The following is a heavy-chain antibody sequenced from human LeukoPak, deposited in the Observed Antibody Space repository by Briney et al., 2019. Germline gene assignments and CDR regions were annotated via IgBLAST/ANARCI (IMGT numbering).Heavy chain of an antibody. CDR1: GFTFSSYA. CDR3: AKGGEDSSSWFKYFDY. Sequence: GASLRLSCAAFGFTFSSYAMSWVRQAPGKGLEWVSAISGSGGSTYYADSVKGRFTISRDNSKNTLYLQMNSLRAEDTAVYYCAKGGEDSSSWFKYFDYWGQGTLVTVSS. CDR2: ISGSGGST. J-gene: IGHJ4*02. D-gene: IGHD6-13*01. V-gene: IGHV3-23*01.